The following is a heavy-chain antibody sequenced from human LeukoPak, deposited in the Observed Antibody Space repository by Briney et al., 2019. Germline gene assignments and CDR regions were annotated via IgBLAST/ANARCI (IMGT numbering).Heavy chain of an antibody. CDR3: ARYSSSWSWFDP. V-gene: IGHV1-18*01. J-gene: IGHJ5*02. CDR1: GYTFTSYG. Sequence: APVKVSCKASGYTFTSYGISWVRQAPGQGLEWMGWISAYNGNTNYAQKLRGRVTMTTDTSTSTAYMELRSLRSDDTAVYYCARYSSSWSWFDPWGQGTLVTVSS. CDR2: ISAYNGNT. D-gene: IGHD6-13*01.